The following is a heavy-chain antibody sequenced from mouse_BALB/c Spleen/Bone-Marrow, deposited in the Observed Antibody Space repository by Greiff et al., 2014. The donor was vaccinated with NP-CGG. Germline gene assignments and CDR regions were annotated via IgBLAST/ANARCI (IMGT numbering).Heavy chain of an antibody. CDR1: GYAFTNYL. J-gene: IGHJ4*01. CDR2: INSGSGGT. D-gene: IGHD2-4*01. CDR3: ARAITDAMDY. V-gene: IGHV1-54*01. Sequence: QVQLQQPGAELVRPGTSMKVSCKGSGYAFTNYLIEWVKQRPGQGLEWIGVINSGSGGTKYNEKFKGKATLTADKSSSTAYMQLSSLTSDDSAVYFCARAITDAMDYWGQGTSVTVSS.